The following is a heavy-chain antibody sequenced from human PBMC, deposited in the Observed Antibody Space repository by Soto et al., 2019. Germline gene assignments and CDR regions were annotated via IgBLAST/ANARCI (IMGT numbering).Heavy chain of an antibody. CDR3: ARDRLMATAGTASDDLGLDV. CDR2: IYYSGST. CDR1: GGSIRIGGYY. D-gene: IGHD5-18*01. J-gene: IGHJ6*02. Sequence: SETLSLTCTVSGGSIRIGGYYLRWVRQSPRRGLEWIGNIYYSGSTYYNPSLKSRLTISVDTSKNQFSLNLSSVTAADTAVYYCARDRLMATAGTASDDLGLDVWGQGTTVTVSS. V-gene: IGHV4-31*03.